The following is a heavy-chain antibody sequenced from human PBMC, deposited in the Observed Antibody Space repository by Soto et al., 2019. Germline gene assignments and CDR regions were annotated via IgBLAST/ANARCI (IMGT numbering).Heavy chain of an antibody. D-gene: IGHD5-18*01. J-gene: IGHJ4*02. Sequence: EVQLVESGGGLVKPGGSLRLSCAASGFTFSSYSMNWVRQAPGKGLEWVSSISSSSSYIYYADSVKGRFTISRDNAKNSLYLQMNSLRAEDTAVYYCARDQPRYSYGYGLSYWGQGTLVTVSS. CDR2: ISSSSSYI. CDR3: ARDQPRYSYGYGLSY. CDR1: GFTFSSYS. V-gene: IGHV3-21*01.